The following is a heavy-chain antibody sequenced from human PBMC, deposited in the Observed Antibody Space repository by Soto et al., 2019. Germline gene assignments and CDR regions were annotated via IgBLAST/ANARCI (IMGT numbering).Heavy chain of an antibody. J-gene: IGHJ4*01. CDR2: IKSKIDGGTT. CDR3: STDSYSNMMVVRLDN. Sequence: GQFLRLSAAASGCSLSNAWLDRVCKLPVKRVEWVGRIKSKIDGGTTDFAAPVKGRFAISRDDSKNIVYMQMNSLKIEDSGMYYCSTDSYSNMMVVRLDNWGHGTLVTVSS. D-gene: IGHD3-22*01. V-gene: IGHV3-15*07. CDR1: GCSLSNAW.